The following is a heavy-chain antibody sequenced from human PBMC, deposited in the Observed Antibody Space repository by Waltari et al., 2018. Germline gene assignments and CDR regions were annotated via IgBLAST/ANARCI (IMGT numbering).Heavy chain of an antibody. CDR2: GII. CDR3: ARGSGVDY. Sequence: GIINYADSVKGRFTISRDNAKNTLYLQMNNLRAEDTAVYYCARGSGVDYLGQGTLVTISS. J-gene: IGHJ4*02. D-gene: IGHD7-27*01. V-gene: IGHV3-23*01.